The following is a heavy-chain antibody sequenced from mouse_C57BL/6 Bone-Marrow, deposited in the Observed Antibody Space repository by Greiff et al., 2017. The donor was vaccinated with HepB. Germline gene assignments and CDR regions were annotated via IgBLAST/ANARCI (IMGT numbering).Heavy chain of an antibody. J-gene: IGHJ3*01. CDR3: ARQSYGNYFKLFAY. V-gene: IGHV5-6*01. CDR2: ISSGGSYT. CDR1: GFTFSSYG. Sequence: EVKLMESGGDLVKPGGSLKLSCAASGFTFSSYGMSWVRQTPDKRLEWVATISSGGSYTYYPDSVKGRFTISRDNAKNTLYLQMSSLKSEDTAMYYCARQSYGNYFKLFAYWGQGTLVTVSA. D-gene: IGHD2-1*01.